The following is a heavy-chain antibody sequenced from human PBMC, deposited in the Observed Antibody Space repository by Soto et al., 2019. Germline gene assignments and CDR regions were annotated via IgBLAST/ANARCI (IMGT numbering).Heavy chain of an antibody. CDR3: ARGVGIAVAGTPGYYGMDV. D-gene: IGHD6-19*01. CDR2: IIPIFGTA. V-gene: IGHV1-69*06. J-gene: IGHJ6*02. Sequence: QVQLVQSGAEVKKPGSSVKVSCKASGGTFSSYAISWVRQAPGQGLEWMGGIIPIFGTANYAQKFQGRVTITADKSTSKASMELSRLRSEDTAVYDCARGVGIAVAGTPGYYGMDVWGQGTTVTVSS. CDR1: GGTFSSYA.